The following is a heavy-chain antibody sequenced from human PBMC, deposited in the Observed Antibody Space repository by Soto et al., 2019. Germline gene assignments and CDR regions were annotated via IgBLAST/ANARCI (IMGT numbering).Heavy chain of an antibody. Sequence: QVQLVQSGAELKKPGSSVKVSCKASGGTFSSYAISWVRQAPGQGLEWMGGIIPIFGTANYAQKFQGRVTITADESTSTAYMELISLRSQDTAVYYCARDSAAGTTLWPPAYWGQGTLVTVSS. J-gene: IGHJ4*02. CDR2: IIPIFGTA. CDR3: ARDSAAGTTLWPPAY. CDR1: GGTFSSYA. D-gene: IGHD6-13*01. V-gene: IGHV1-69*01.